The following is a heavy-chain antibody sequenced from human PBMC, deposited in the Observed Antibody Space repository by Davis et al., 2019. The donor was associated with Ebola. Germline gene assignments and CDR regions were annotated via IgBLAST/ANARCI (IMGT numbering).Heavy chain of an antibody. CDR1: GFTFSSYS. J-gene: IGHJ6*02. CDR2: ISSSSSTI. V-gene: IGHV3-48*02. CDR3: ARNKATGYYYGMDV. Sequence: GESLKISCAASGFTFSSYSMNWVRQAPGKGLEWVSYISSSSSTIYYADSVKGRFTISRDNAKNSLYLQMNSLRDEDTAVYYCARNKATGYYYGMDVWGQGTTVTVSS. D-gene: IGHD3-10*01.